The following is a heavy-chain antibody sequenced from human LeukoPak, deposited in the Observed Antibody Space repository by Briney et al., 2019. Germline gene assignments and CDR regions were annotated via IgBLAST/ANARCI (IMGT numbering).Heavy chain of an antibody. V-gene: IGHV1-2*04. CDR1: GYTFTGYY. J-gene: IGHJ6*02. CDR3: ARSPNRDNYYYYGMDV. CDR2: INPNSGGT. Sequence: ASVKVSCKASGYTFTGYYMHWVRQAPGQGLEWMEWINPNSGGTNYAQKFQGWVTMTRDTSISTAYMELSRLRSDDTAVYYCARSPNRDNYYYYGMDVWGQGTTVTVSS. D-gene: IGHD2-15*01.